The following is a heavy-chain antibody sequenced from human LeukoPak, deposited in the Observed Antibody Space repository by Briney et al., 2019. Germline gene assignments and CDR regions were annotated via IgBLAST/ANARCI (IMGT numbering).Heavy chain of an antibody. V-gene: IGHV3-23*01. CDR1: GFTFSSYG. CDR3: AKAPGYSGYNGDDY. D-gene: IGHD5-12*01. J-gene: IGHJ4*02. Sequence: GGTLRLSCAASGFTFSSYGMSWVRQAPGKGLEWVSAITASDGRTYYADSVKGRFTVSRDNSKNTLYLQMNSLRVEDTAIYYCAKAPGYSGYNGDDYWGQGTLVTVSS. CDR2: ITASDGRT.